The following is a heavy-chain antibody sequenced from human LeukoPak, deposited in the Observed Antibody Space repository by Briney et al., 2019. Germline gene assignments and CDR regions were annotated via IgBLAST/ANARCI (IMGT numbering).Heavy chain of an antibody. CDR2: ISSSSSTI. V-gene: IGHV3-48*01. Sequence: GGSLRLSCAASGFTFSSYSMNWVRQAPGKGLEWVSYISSSSSTIYYADSVKGRFTISRDISRSTLYLEMNSLSAEDTAVYYCARASGPIKKNRFDQWGQGTLVTVSS. CDR1: GFTFSSYS. CDR3: ARASGPIKKNRFDQ. D-gene: IGHD1-26*01. J-gene: IGHJ4*02.